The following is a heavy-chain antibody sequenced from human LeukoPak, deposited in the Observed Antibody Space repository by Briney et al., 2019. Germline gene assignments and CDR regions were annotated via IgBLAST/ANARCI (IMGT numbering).Heavy chain of an antibody. D-gene: IGHD3-3*01. CDR1: GFTFSSYA. CDR3: ARDSDFWSGYFDY. J-gene: IGHJ4*02. CDR2: ISYDGSNK. V-gene: IGHV3-30*01. Sequence: GGSLRLSCAASGFTFSSYAMHWVRQAPGNGLEWVAVISYDGSNKYYADSVKGRFTISRDNSKNTLYLQMNSLRAEDTAVYYCARDSDFWSGYFDYWGQGTLVTVSS.